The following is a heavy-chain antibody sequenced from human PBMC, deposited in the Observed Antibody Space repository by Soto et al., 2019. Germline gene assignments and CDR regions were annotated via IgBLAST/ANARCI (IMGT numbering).Heavy chain of an antibody. V-gene: IGHV1-2*04. D-gene: IGHD2-2*01. Sequence: ASVKVSCKSSGYTFTGYYMHWVRQAPGQGLEWMGWINPNSGGTNYAQKFQGWVTMTRDTSISTAYMELSRLRSDDTAVYYCARDGLGYCSSTSCPTLFDYWGQGTLVTVSS. CDR1: GYTFTGYY. CDR2: INPNSGGT. J-gene: IGHJ4*02. CDR3: ARDGLGYCSSTSCPTLFDY.